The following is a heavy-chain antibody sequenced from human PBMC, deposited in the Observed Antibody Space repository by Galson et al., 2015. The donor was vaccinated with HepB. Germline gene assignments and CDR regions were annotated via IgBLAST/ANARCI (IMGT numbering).Heavy chain of an antibody. D-gene: IGHD4-11*01. CDR2: ISCDGSNK. CDR3: ARDQTVTSVYYYYYMYV. J-gene: IGHJ6*03. CDR1: GFTFSSYA. Sequence: SLRLSCAASGFTFSSYAMHWVRQAPGKGLEWVAVISCDGSNKYYADSVKGRFTISRDNSKNTLYLQMNSLRAEDTAVYYCARDQTVTSVYYYYYMYVWGKGTTLTVSS. V-gene: IGHV3-30-3*01.